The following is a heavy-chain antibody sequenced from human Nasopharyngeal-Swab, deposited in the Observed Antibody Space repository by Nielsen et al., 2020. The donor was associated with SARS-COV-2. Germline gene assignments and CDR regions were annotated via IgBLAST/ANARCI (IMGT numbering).Heavy chain of an antibody. J-gene: IGHJ6*02. CDR2: IYYSGST. CDR3: ARDQLATTHGAYGMDV. D-gene: IGHD5-24*01. V-gene: IGHV4-61*01. CDR1: GGSVSSGSYY. Sequence: SETLSLTCTVFGGSVSSGSYYWSWIRQPPGKGLEWIGYIYYSGSTNYNPSLKSRVTISVDTSKNQFSLKLSSVTAADTAVYYCARDQLATTHGAYGMDVWGQGTTVTVSS.